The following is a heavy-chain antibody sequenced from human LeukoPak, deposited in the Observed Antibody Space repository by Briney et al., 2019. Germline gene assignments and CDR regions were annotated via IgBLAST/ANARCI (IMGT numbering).Heavy chain of an antibody. V-gene: IGHV3-43D*03. CDR2: ISWDGGST. J-gene: IGHJ4*02. D-gene: IGHD5-12*01. CDR3: AKASGYSGYGIFDY. CDR1: GFTFDDYG. Sequence: GGSLRLSCAASGFTFDDYGMRWVRQPPGKGLEWVFLISWDGGSTYYAHSVKGRFTISRDNSKNPLYLQMNSLRAEDTALYYCAKASGYSGYGIFDYWGQGTLVTVSS.